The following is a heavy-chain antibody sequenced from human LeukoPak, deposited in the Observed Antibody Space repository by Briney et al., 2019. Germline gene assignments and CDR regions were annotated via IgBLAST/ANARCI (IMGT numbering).Heavy chain of an antibody. J-gene: IGHJ5*02. V-gene: IGHV1-2*02. CDR1: GYTFTRYY. D-gene: IGHD3-22*01. Sequence: ASVRVSCKTSGYTFTRYYIHWVRQAPGEGLEWMGWINPDSGATNYAQKFQGSVTMTRVTSINTAYMDLTRLRSDDTAVYYCARVTSSGYWFDPWGQGTLVTVSS. CDR3: ARVTSSGYWFDP. CDR2: INPDSGAT.